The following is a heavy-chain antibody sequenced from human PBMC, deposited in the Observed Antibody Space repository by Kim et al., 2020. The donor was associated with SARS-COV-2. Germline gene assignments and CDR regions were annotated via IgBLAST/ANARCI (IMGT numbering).Heavy chain of an antibody. J-gene: IGHJ4*02. D-gene: IGHD2-2*01. V-gene: IGHV3-23*01. CDR3: AKAVVGLRGGWSY. Sequence: YAESVKGRFTISRDNAKNTLYLQMNSLGAEDTAVYYCAKAVVGLRGGWSYWGQGTLVTVSS.